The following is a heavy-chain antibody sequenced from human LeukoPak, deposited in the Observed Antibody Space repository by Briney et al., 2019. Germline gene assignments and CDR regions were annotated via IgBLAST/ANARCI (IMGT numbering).Heavy chain of an antibody. CDR2: ISYDGSNK. V-gene: IGHV3-30-3*01. D-gene: IGHD3-10*01. CDR3: ARDYGSGIAGWFDP. J-gene: IGHJ5*02. CDR1: GFPFSSYA. Sequence: GSLRLSCAASGFPFSSYAMHWVRQAPGKGLEWVAVISYDGSNKYYADSVKGRFTISRDNSKNTLYLQMNSLRAEDTAVYYCARDYGSGIAGWFDPWGQGTLVTVSS.